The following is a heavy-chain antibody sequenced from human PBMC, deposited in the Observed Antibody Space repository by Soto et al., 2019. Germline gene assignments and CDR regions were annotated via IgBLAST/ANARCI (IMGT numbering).Heavy chain of an antibody. J-gene: IGHJ4*02. CDR2: ISGSGGGT. D-gene: IGHD4-17*01. CDR3: AKYLLTTVTNFDH. Sequence: EVELSESGGDLVQPGGSLRVSCAGSGFTFSGYAMAWVRQAPGKGLEWVATISGSGGGTYYADSVKGRFTISRDNSKSMLHLQINSLRAEDTAVYYCAKYLLTTVTNFDHWGQGTLVSVSS. V-gene: IGHV3-23*01. CDR1: GFTFSGYA.